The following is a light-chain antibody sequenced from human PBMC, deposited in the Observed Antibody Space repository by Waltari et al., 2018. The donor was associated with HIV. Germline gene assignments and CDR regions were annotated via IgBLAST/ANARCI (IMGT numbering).Light chain of an antibody. CDR1: SSNIGGNT. CDR3: AAWDDSLNGVV. V-gene: IGLV1-44*01. Sequence: QSVLTQPPSASGTPGQRVTISCSGSSSNIGGNTVNWYQQLPGTAPKLLIYSNNLRPAGVPDRFSGSKSGTSASLAISGLQSEDEAEYYCAAWDDSLNGVVFGGGTKLTVL. CDR2: SNN. J-gene: IGLJ2*01.